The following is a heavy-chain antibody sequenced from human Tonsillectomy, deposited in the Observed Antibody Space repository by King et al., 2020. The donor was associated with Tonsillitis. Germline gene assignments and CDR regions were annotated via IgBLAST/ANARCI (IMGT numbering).Heavy chain of an antibody. D-gene: IGHD6-13*01. V-gene: IGHV1-18*04. CDR2: ISAYNGRT. CDR1: GYTFTNYG. Sequence: QLVQSGAEVKKPGASVKVSCKASGYTFTNYGISWVRQARGQGLEWMGWISAYNGRTNYAEKLQDRVTMTTDTSTSTAYMELRSLRSDDTAVYYCARDYQQLITWFDPWGQGTLVTVSS. J-gene: IGHJ5*02. CDR3: ARDYQQLITWFDP.